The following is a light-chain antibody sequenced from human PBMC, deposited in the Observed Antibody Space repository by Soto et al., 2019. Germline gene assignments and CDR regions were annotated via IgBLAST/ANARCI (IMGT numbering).Light chain of an antibody. J-gene: IGKJ5*01. CDR3: QQYSSSTIT. Sequence: GDLVTITCRASQSISSWLAWYQQKPGKAPXLLIXXXXXXXXXXXXXXXXSGSGTDFTLTISSLQPEDFAVYYCQQYSSSTITFGQGTRLEIK. V-gene: IGKV1-5*01. CDR1: QSISSW. CDR2: XXX.